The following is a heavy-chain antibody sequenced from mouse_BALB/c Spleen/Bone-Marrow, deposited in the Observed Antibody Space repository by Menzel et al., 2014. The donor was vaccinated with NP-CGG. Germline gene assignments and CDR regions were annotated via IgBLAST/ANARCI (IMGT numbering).Heavy chain of an antibody. V-gene: IGHV1S135*01. CDR2: IDPYNGGT. CDR1: GYAFTSYN. CDR3: ARDNYYGSSTGFAY. Sequence: VQLQQSGPQLVRPGAPVKVSCKASGYAFTSYNMYWVKQSHGKSLEWIGYIDPYNGGTSYNQKFKGKATLTVDKSSSTAYMHLNSLTSEDSAVYYCARDNYYGSSTGFAYWGQGTLVTVSA. J-gene: IGHJ3*01. D-gene: IGHD1-1*01.